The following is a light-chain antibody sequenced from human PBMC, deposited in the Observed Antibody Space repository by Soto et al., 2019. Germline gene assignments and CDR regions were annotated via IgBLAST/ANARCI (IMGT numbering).Light chain of an antibody. CDR3: QQTYSIPLT. CDR1: QTISSF. CDR2: TAS. V-gene: IGKV1-39*01. Sequence: DIQMTQSPSSLSASVGDRVTITCRASQTISSFLAWYQQKPGKAPNLLIYTASSLQSGVPSGFSGSGSGTYFTLTISSLRPEDFATYYCQQTYSIPLTFGGGTKVDIK. J-gene: IGKJ4*01.